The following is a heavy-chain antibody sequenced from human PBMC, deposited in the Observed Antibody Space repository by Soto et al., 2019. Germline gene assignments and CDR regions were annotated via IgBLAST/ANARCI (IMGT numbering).Heavy chain of an antibody. CDR3: ARGPDDSDVPRWDY. CDR2: INLRGGTT. D-gene: IGHD4-17*01. J-gene: IGHJ4*02. V-gene: IGHV1-46*02. CDR1: GYNFNQYY. Sequence: QVQLMQSGAEVRKPGASVRLSCETSGYNFNQYYIHWVRQAPGQGLEWMGIINLRGGTTEYAHKFRGRVAVNGDTSTRTAYMELRSLRSDDTAIYFCARGPDDSDVPRWDYWGQGTLVTVSS.